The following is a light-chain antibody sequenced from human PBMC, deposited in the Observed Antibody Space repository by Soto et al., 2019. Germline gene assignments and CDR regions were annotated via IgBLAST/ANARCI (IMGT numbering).Light chain of an antibody. J-gene: IGKJ4*01. CDR3: QQYNNWPPLT. Sequence: EIVFTQSPCTLSLSQGERATLSCRASESVSSSYLAWYQQKPGQAPRLLIYGASTRATGIPARFSGSGSGTEFTLTISSLQSEDFAVYYCQQYNNWPPLTFGGGTKVDIK. V-gene: IGKV3-15*01. CDR2: GAS. CDR1: ESVSSSY.